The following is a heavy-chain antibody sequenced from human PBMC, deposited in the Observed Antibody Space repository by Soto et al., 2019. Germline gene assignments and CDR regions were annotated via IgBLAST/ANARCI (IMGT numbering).Heavy chain of an antibody. CDR2: IWYDGNNK. V-gene: IGHV3-33*01. D-gene: IGHD6-19*01. Sequence: GGSLRLSCAASGFSFSNYGMHWVRQAPGKGLEWVAVIWYDGNNKYYAESVKGRFTISRDNSKNTLDLQMNSLRAEDTAVYYCARDGTAYSSGWPIDYWGQGTLVTVSS. CDR1: GFSFSNYG. J-gene: IGHJ4*02. CDR3: ARDGTAYSSGWPIDY.